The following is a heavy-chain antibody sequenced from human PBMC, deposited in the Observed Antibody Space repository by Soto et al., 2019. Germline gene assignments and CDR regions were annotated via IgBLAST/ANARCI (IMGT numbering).Heavy chain of an antibody. CDR2: IDDSGVST. V-gene: IGHV3-23*01. CDR1: GFTFSTYA. J-gene: IGHJ6*02. D-gene: IGHD6-6*01. Sequence: EVRLLESGGGLVQPGGSLRLSCAASGFTFSTYAMSWVRQAPGKGLEWVAGIDDSGVSTYYADSVKGRLTISRDNSKNTLYLQMGSLRAEDTAVYYCVKGQSSSWSQTGGMGVWGQGTTVTVSS. CDR3: VKGQSSSWSQTGGMGV.